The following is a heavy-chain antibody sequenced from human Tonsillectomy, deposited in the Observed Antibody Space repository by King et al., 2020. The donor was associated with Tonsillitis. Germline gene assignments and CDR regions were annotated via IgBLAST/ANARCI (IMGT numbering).Heavy chain of an antibody. CDR2: ISYDGSYK. J-gene: IGHJ4*02. CDR1: AFTFSNYD. D-gene: IGHD5-24*01. Sequence: VQLVESGGGVVQPGRSLRLSCAASAFTFSNYDMYWVRQAPGKGLEWVAVISYDGSYKYYGDSVTGRFTISRDNSKNTLYLQMNSLRAEDTAVYFCARDRDGYIFDYWGQGTLVTVSS. V-gene: IGHV3-33*05. CDR3: ARDRDGYIFDY.